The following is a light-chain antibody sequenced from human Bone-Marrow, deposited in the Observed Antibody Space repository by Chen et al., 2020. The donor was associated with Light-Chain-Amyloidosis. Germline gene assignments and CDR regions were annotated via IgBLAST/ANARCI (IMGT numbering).Light chain of an antibody. CDR1: NMGSTS. CDR3: QVCDRSSVHPV. CDR2: DDS. Sequence: SYVLTQPSSVSVAPGQTATIACGGNNMGSTSVHWYQQTPGQAPLLVVYDDSDRPSGLPERLSGSNSGTPATLPISPVEAGDAADSYCQVCDRSSVHPVFGGGTKLTVL. J-gene: IGLJ3*02. V-gene: IGLV3-21*02.